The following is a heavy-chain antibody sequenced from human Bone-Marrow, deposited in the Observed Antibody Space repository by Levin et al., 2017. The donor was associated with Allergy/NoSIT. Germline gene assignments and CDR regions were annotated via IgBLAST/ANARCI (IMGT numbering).Heavy chain of an antibody. CDR2: ISGSGAGT. Sequence: GSLRLSCTASGFTFSSYAMSWVRQAPGKGPEWVSAISGSGAGTYYADSVKGRFTISRDNSKNTLYLQMNSLRAEDTAVYYCAKAPARYPYWYFDLWGRGTLVTVSS. CDR3: AKAPARYPYWYFDL. J-gene: IGHJ2*01. D-gene: IGHD2-15*01. V-gene: IGHV3-23*01. CDR1: GFTFSSYA.